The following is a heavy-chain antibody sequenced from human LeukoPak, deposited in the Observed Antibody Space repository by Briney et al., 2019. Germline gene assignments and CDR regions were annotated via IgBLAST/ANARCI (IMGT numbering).Heavy chain of an antibody. J-gene: IGHJ4*02. CDR3: ARSHDSSGYYHPFDY. Sequence: SETLSLTCTVSGGSISSYYWSWIRQPAGKGLEWIGRIYISGSTNYNPSLKSRVTMSVDTSKNQFSLKLNSVTAADTAVYYCARSHDSSGYYHPFDYWGQGTLVTVFS. CDR2: IYISGST. CDR1: GGSISSYY. D-gene: IGHD3-22*01. V-gene: IGHV4-4*07.